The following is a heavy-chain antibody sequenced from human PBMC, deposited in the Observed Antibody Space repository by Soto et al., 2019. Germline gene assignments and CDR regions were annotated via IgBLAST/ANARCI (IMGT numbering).Heavy chain of an antibody. Sequence: QVQLVESGGGVVQPGRSLRLSCAASGFTLSSYGMHWVRQAPGKGLEWVAVISYDGSNKYYADSVKGRFTISRDNSKNTLYLQMNSLRAEDTAVYYCAKDVLRFLEWLAFYGMDVWGQGTTVTVSS. J-gene: IGHJ6*02. CDR1: GFTLSSYG. CDR2: ISYDGSNK. D-gene: IGHD3-3*01. V-gene: IGHV3-30*18. CDR3: AKDVLRFLEWLAFYGMDV.